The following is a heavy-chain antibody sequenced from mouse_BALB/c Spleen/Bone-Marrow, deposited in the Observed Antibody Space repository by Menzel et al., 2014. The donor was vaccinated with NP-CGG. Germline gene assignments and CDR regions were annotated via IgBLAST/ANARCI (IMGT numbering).Heavy chain of an antibody. D-gene: IGHD1-1*01. CDR2: IDPANGNT. V-gene: IGHV14-3*02. Sequence: EVQLVESGAELVKPGASVKLSCTASGFNIKDTYMHWVKQRPEPGLEWIGRIDPANGNTKYDPKFQGKATITADTSSNTAYLQLSSLTSEDTAVYYCARAGDYGSSLAYWGQGTLVTVSA. J-gene: IGHJ3*01. CDR3: ARAGDYGSSLAY. CDR1: GFNIKDTY.